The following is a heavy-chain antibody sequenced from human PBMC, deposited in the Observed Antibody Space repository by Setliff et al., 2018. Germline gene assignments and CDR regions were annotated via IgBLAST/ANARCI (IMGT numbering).Heavy chain of an antibody. CDR2: INQSGNT. Sequence: SETLSLTCTVYGGSFSDYYWGWIRQSPGKRPEWIAEINQSGNTNYNPSLNSRVSASVDTPTNQFSLKVFSVTAADTAVYYCRFWSSYYKNDYWAQGTLVTVS. V-gene: IGHV4-34*01. J-gene: IGHJ4*02. D-gene: IGHD3-3*01. CDR3: RFWSSYYKNDY. CDR1: GGSFSDYY.